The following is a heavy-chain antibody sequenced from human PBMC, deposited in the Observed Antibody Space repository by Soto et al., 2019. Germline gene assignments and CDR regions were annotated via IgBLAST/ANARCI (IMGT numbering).Heavy chain of an antibody. Sequence: LPTQSLTCSLCWESVYDSRVSPNWIRQSPSRGLEWLGRTNFGGKWSYAYAESVGSRITINADTSKNQFSLHLDSVTAVDTAVYCCTRDGNWRRNYWGQGSRVTVS. CDR1: WESVYDSRVS. CDR3: TRDGNWRRNY. D-gene: IGHD1-1*01. CDR2: TNFGGKWSY. V-gene: IGHV6-1*01. J-gene: IGHJ4*02.